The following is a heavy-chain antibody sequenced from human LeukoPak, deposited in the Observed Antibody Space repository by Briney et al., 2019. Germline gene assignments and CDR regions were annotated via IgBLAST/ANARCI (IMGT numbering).Heavy chain of an antibody. D-gene: IGHD3-3*01. CDR1: GFTFSSYS. CDR3: ARNTYYDFWSGYFGDKYYYYGMDV. V-gene: IGHV3-21*01. Sequence: GGSLRLSCAASGFTFSSYSMNWVRQAPGKGLEWVSSISSSSSYIYYADSVKGRFTISRDNAKNSLYLQMNSLRAEDTAVYYCARNTYYDFWSGYFGDKYYYYGMDVWGQGTTVTVSS. J-gene: IGHJ6*02. CDR2: ISSSSSYI.